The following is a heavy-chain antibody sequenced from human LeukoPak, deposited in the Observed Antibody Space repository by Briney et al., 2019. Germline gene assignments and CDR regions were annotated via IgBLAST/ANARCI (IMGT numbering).Heavy chain of an antibody. CDR1: GFTFSTYW. V-gene: IGHV3-7*01. CDR2: LNPDGSDK. J-gene: IGHJ5*01. Sequence: GGSLRLSCAASGFTFSTYWMTWVRQAPGKGLEWVANLNPDGSDKYYVDSVKGRFTISRDNAKSSLYLQMSSLRAEDTAVYYCARDAYTSASDSWGQGTPVSVSS. D-gene: IGHD4-11*01. CDR3: ARDAYTSASDS.